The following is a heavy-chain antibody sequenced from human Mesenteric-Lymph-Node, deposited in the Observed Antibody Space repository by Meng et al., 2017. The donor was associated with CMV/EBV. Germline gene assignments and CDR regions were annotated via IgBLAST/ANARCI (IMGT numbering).Heavy chain of an antibody. D-gene: IGHD2-2*02. V-gene: IGHV3-74*01. Sequence: GGSLRLSCAASGFTFSSYWMHWVRQAPGKGLVWVSRINSDGSSTSYADSVKGRFTISRDNAKNTLYLQMNSLRAEDTAVYYCARVSPYFTCSSTSCYTVSGGVDVWGQGTTVTVSS. CDR3: ARVSPYFTCSSTSCYTVSGGVDV. CDR2: INSDGSST. CDR1: GFTFSSYW. J-gene: IGHJ6*02.